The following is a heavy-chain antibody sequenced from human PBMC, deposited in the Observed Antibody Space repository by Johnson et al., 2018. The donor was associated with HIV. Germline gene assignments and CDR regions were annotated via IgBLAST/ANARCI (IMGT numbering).Heavy chain of an antibody. CDR2: ISAGGGST. D-gene: IGHD6-19*01. CDR3: AWLVRGVQAFDI. J-gene: IGHJ3*02. CDR1: GFTFSTYA. Sequence: VQLVESGGDLVQPGGSLRLSCAASGFTFSTYAMTWVRQAPGKGLEWVSTISAGGGSTHYAESVKGRFTISRDNVKNTLYLQMNSLRAEDTAVYYCAWLVRGVQAFDIWGQGTMVTVSS. V-gene: IGHV3-23*04.